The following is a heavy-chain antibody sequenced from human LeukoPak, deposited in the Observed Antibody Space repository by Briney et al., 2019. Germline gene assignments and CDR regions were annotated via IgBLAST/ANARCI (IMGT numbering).Heavy chain of an antibody. CDR1: GYTLTELS. V-gene: IGHV1-24*01. J-gene: IGHJ6*03. CDR3: ATQIPTRYYYYYMDV. Sequence: ASVKVSCKVSGYTLTELSMHWVRQAPGKGLEWMGGFDPEDGETIYAQKFQGRVTMTEDTSTDTAYMELSSLRSEDTAVYYCATQIPTRYYYYYMDVWGKGTTVTVSS. CDR2: FDPEDGET. D-gene: IGHD5-24*01.